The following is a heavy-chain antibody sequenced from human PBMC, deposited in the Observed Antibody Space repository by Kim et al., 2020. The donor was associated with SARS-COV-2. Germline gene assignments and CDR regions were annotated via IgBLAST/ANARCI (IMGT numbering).Heavy chain of an antibody. CDR3: ARGGDIVVVPAATYYYYGMDV. J-gene: IGHJ6*02. D-gene: IGHD2-2*01. CDR1: GFTFSSYA. Sequence: GGSLRLSCAASGFTFSSYAMHWVHQAPGKGLEWVAVISYDGSNKYYADSVKGRFTISRDNSKNTLYLQMNSRRAEDTAVYYCARGGDIVVVPAATYYYYGMDVCGPETTVTVS. V-gene: IGHV3-30-3*01. CDR2: ISYDGSNK.